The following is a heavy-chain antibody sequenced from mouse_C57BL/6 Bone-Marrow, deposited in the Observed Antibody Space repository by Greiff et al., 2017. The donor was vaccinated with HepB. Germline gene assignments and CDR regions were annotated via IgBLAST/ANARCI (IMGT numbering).Heavy chain of an antibody. D-gene: IGHD2-5*01. J-gene: IGHJ1*03. V-gene: IGHV1-15*01. Sequence: QVQLKESGAELVRPGASVTLSCKASGYTFTDYEMHWVKQTPVHGLEWIGAIDPETGGTAYNQKFKGKAILTADKSSSTAYMELRSLTSEDSAVYYCTRGRFPPYYSKSYWYFDVWGTGTTVTVSS. CDR1: GYTFTDYE. CDR2: IDPETGGT. CDR3: TRGRFPPYYSKSYWYFDV.